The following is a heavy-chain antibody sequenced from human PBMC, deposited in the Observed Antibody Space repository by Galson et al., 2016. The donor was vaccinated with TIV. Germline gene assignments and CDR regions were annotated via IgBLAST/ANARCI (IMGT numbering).Heavy chain of an antibody. Sequence: LSLTCTVYGDSISSSDYYWSWIRQPPGKGLEWIGYVFYSGRTYYNPSLKSRVSISIDRSKNQFSLRLSSVTAADTAVYYCARVFLPYYYAMDVGGQGTAVTVSS. CDR1: GDSISSSDYY. J-gene: IGHJ6*02. V-gene: IGHV4-30-4*01. CDR3: ARVFLPYYYAMDV. CDR2: VFYSGRT. D-gene: IGHD3-3*01.